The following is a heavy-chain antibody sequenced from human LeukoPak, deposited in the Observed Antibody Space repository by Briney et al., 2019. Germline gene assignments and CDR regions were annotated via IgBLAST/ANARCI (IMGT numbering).Heavy chain of an antibody. CDR1: GGSISSYY. V-gene: IGHV4-59*01. CDR2: INDRVSS. D-gene: IGHD3-16*01. CDR3: ARGRYGWLPFDY. J-gene: IGHJ4*02. Sequence: SETLSLTCTVSGGSISSYYWSWIRQPPGKGLEWIGYINDRVSSSYSPSLKSRVTISVDKSKNQLSMKLSSVTAADTAVYYCARGRYGWLPFDYWGQGTLVTVSS.